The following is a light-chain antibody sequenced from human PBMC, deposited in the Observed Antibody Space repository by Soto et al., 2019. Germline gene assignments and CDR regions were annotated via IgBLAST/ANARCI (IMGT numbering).Light chain of an antibody. CDR3: QQYNNWLRIT. J-gene: IGKJ5*01. Sequence: EIVMTQSPATLSVSPGERATLSCRASQSVSSNLAWYQQKPGQAPRLLIYGASTRATGIPARFSGSGSGTEFTLTISSLQSEDFAVYYCQQYNNWLRITFGQGTRLETK. V-gene: IGKV3D-15*01. CDR1: QSVSSN. CDR2: GAS.